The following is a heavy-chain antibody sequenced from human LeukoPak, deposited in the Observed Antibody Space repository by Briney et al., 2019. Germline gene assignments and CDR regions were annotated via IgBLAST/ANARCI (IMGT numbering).Heavy chain of an antibody. CDR1: GYTFTGYY. Sequence: ASVKVSCKASGYTFTGYYMHWVRQAPGQGLEWMGWINPNSGGTNYAQKFQGRVTMTRDTSISTAYMELSRLRSDDTAVYYCARERIVAARDDAFDIWGQGTMVTVSS. J-gene: IGHJ3*02. CDR2: INPNSGGT. V-gene: IGHV1-2*02. D-gene: IGHD6-6*01. CDR3: ARERIVAARDDAFDI.